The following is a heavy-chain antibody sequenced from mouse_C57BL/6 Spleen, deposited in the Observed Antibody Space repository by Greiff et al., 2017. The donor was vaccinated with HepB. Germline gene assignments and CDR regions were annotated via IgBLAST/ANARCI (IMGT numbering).Heavy chain of an antibody. J-gene: IGHJ2*01. V-gene: IGHV1-61*01. CDR1: GYTFTSYW. D-gene: IGHD3-3*01. CDR2: IYPSDSET. Sequence: QVQLQQPGAELVRPGSSVKLSCKASGYTFTSYWMDWVKQRPGQGLEWIGNIYPSDSETHYNQKFKDKATLTVDKASSTAYMQLSSRTSEDSAVYYCARKGPVFDYWGQGTTLTVSS. CDR3: ARKGPVFDY.